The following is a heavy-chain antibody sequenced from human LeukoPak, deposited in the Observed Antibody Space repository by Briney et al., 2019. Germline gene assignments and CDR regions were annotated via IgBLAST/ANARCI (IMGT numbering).Heavy chain of an antibody. CDR2: ISAYNGNT. CDR3: AREEGYCSSTSCYDPFDY. V-gene: IGHV1-18*01. D-gene: IGHD2-2*01. J-gene: IGHJ4*02. Sequence: ASVKVSCKASDYTFTSYGISWVRQAPGQGLEWMGWISAYNGNTNYAQKLQGRVTMTTDTSTSTAYMELRSLRSDDTAVYYCAREEGYCSSTSCYDPFDYWGQGTLVTVSS. CDR1: DYTFTSYG.